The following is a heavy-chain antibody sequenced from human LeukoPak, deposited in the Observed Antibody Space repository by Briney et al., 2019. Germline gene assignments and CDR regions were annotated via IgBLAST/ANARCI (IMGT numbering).Heavy chain of an antibody. V-gene: IGHV4-59*01. CDR1: GGSISSYY. D-gene: IGHD3-22*01. CDR2: IYYSGST. CDR3: ARAGEHDSSGYYLDY. J-gene: IGHJ4*02. Sequence: SETLSLTCTVSGGSISSYYWSWIRQPPGKGLEWIGYIYYSGSTNYNPSLKSRVTISVDTSKNQFSLKLSSVTAADTAVYYCARAGEHDSSGYYLDYWGQGTLVTVSS.